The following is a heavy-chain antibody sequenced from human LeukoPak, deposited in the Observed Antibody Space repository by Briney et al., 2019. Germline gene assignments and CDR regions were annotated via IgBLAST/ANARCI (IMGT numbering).Heavy chain of an antibody. V-gene: IGHV3-21*01. CDR3: ARDPPHLGSYYYGSGPIPGNAKWLDS. J-gene: IGHJ4*02. D-gene: IGHD3-10*01. Sequence: PGGSLRLSCAASGFTFSSYSMNWVRQALGKGLEGVSSISSSRSYIYYADSVKGRFTISRDNAKNSLYLQMNSLRAEDTAVYYCARDPPHLGSYYYGSGPIPGNAKWLDSWGQGTLVTVSS. CDR2: ISSSRSYI. CDR1: GFTFSSYS.